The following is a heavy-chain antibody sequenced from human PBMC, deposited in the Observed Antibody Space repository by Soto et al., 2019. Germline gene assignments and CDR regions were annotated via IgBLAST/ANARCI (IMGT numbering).Heavy chain of an antibody. D-gene: IGHD3-10*01. CDR2: IYHSGTT. CDR1: GGSISSGGYH. V-gene: IGHV4-31*03. J-gene: IGHJ6*02. CDR3: ARLPVIMVRGVIRPARYGLDV. Sequence: PSETLSLTCTVSGGSISSGGYHWTWIRQHPGKGLEWIGYIYHSGTTSYNPSLKRRVSLSVDTSNNQFSLRLSSVTAADTAVYYCARLPVIMVRGVIRPARYGLDVWGQGTTVTVSS.